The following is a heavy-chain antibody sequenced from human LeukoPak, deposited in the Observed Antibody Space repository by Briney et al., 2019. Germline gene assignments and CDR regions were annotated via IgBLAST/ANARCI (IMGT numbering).Heavy chain of an antibody. CDR1: GYTFTGYY. V-gene: IGHV1-2*02. Sequence: APVKVSCKASGYTFTGYYMHWVRQAPGQGLEWMGWINPHTGGTHYAQKFQGRVTLTRDTSIGTAYMELNSLTSDDTAVYYCARPRQPGYSRYFGLWGRGTLVTVSS. CDR2: INPHTGGT. D-gene: IGHD2-21*01. CDR3: ARPRQPGYSRYFGL. J-gene: IGHJ2*01.